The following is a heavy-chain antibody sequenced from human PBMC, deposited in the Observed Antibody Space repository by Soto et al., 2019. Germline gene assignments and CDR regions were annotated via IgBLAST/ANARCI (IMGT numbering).Heavy chain of an antibody. V-gene: IGHV2-5*02. Sequence: QITLKESGPTLVRPTQTLTLTCAFSGFSLSTSGVGVGWIRQPPGKALEWLAVIYWDDSKHYSPSLRSRLTITKDTSKNQVVLTMTNMDPTDTGTYYCAHKGPEDWPLDYWSQGTMVSVSS. CDR1: GFSLSTSGVG. J-gene: IGHJ4*02. D-gene: IGHD3-9*01. CDR2: IYWDDSK. CDR3: AHKGPEDWPLDY.